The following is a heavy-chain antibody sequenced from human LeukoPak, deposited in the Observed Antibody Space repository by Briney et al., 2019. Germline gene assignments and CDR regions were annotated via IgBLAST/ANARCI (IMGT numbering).Heavy chain of an antibody. D-gene: IGHD3-16*02. V-gene: IGHV3-23*01. J-gene: IGHJ4*02. Sequence: GGSLRLSCAASGFTFSSYAMSWVRQAPGKGLEWVSAINNNGGNTYYADSVKGRFTISRDNSKNTLYLQTNSLRAEDTAVYYCAKPSGAIAVDYWGQGTLVTVSS. CDR2: INNNGGNT. CDR1: GFTFSSYA. CDR3: AKPSGAIAVDY.